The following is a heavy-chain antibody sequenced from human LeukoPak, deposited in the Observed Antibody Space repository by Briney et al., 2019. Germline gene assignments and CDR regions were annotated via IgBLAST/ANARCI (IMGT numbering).Heavy chain of an antibody. CDR2: VNSKSGNT. CDR1: GYTFTNYD. CDR3: ARGLPLGHCTYGVCYPPKHFDF. V-gene: IGHV1-8*03. Sequence: GASVKVSCKASGYTFTNYDINWVRQAPGQGLEWMGWVNSKSGNTGYKQKFQARVTITRDTSMTTAYMELSSLTSDDTAVYFCARGLPLGHCTYGVCYPPKHFDFWGQGTLVTVSS. J-gene: IGHJ4*02. D-gene: IGHD2-8*01.